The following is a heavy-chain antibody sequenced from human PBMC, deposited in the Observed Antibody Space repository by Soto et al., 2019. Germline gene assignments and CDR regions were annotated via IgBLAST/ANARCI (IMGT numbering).Heavy chain of an antibody. CDR1: GGSISSYY. D-gene: IGHD3-9*01. J-gene: IGHJ6*02. Sequence: SETLSLTCTVSGGSISSYYWSWIRQPPGKGLEWIGYIYSGGGTNYSPSFMGRVTISVDTTDNQFSLKLNSVTAADTAVYYCAREKTPMSPHYFYYGMDVWGQGTTVTVSS. CDR3: AREKTPMSPHYFYYGMDV. V-gene: IGHV4-59*01. CDR2: IYSGGGT.